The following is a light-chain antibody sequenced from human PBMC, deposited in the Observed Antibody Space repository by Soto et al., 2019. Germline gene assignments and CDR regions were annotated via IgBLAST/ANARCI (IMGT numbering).Light chain of an antibody. CDR1: QSISSW. V-gene: IGKV1-5*03. J-gene: IGKJ4*01. CDR3: QQYNSYPS. Sequence: DIQMTQSPSTLSASVGDRVTITCRASQSISSWLAWYQQKPGKAPKLLIYKASSLESGVPSRFSGSGSGTAFTLTISSLQPDDLATYYCQQYNSYPSFGGGTKVEIK. CDR2: KAS.